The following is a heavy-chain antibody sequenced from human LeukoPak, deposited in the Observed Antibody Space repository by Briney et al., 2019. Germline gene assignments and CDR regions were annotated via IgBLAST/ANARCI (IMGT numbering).Heavy chain of an antibody. D-gene: IGHD2-2*01. CDR2: INPNSGGT. J-gene: IGHJ5*02. Sequence: GASVKVSCKASGYTFTGYYMHWVRQAPGQGLEWMGWINPNSGGTNYAQKFQGRVTMTRDTSTSTAYMELSRLRSDDTAVYYCARGIVVVPAPFDPWGQGTLVTVSS. V-gene: IGHV1-2*02. CDR3: ARGIVVVPAPFDP. CDR1: GYTFTGYY.